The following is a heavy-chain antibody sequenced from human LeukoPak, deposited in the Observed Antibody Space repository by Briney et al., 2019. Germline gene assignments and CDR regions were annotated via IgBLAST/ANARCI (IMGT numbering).Heavy chain of an antibody. CDR3: ARGPLGPTYFDY. J-gene: IGHJ4*02. V-gene: IGHV4-59*08. Sequence: SETLSLTCTVSGGSISSYFCSCIRQPPGKGLEWIGYIYYSGSTNYNPSLKSRVTISVDTSKNQFSLKLSSVTAADTAVYYCARGPLGPTYFDYWGQGTLVTVSS. CDR1: GGSISSYF. D-gene: IGHD1-26*01. CDR2: IYYSGST.